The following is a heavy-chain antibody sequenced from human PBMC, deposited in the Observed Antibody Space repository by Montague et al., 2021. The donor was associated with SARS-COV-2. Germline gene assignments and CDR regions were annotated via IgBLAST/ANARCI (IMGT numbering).Heavy chain of an antibody. J-gene: IGHJ5*02. CDR1: RGSISSGGSY. CDR3: ARGRRYSSTWYGAFDP. V-gene: IGHV4-31*03. D-gene: IGHD6-13*01. CDR2: SYYSGST. Sequence: TLSLTCTVSRGSISSGGSYWSWIRQHPVKGLEWIGYSYYSGSTYYNPSLKSRVSISVDTSENQFSLKLSSVTAADTAVYYCARGRRYSSTWYGAFDPWGQGMQVTVSS.